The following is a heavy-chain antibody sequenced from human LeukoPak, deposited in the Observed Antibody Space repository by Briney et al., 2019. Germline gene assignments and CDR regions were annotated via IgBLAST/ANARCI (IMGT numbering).Heavy chain of an antibody. J-gene: IGHJ4*02. Sequence: GGSLRLSCAASGFTFSSSAMSWVRQTPGQGLDWVSSITSTTSTFYADSVKGRFTISRDNSKNMLYLQMNSLGAEDTAVYYCAKGRISEDGLDYWGQGTLVTVSS. CDR1: GFTFSSSA. CDR3: AKGRISEDGLDY. CDR2: ITSTTST. V-gene: IGHV3-23*01. D-gene: IGHD6-13*01.